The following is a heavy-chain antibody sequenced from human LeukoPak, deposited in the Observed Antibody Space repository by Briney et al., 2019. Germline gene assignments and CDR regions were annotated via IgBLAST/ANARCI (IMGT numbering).Heavy chain of an antibody. CDR3: AREGGSAKAPRDGHRQSGYFDY. CDR2: IWYDGSNK. CDR1: GFTFSSYG. D-gene: IGHD5-24*01. J-gene: IGHJ4*02. Sequence: PGGSLRLSCAASGFTFSSYGMHWVRQAPGKGLEWVAVIWYDGSNKYYADSVKGRFTISRDNSKNTLYLQMNSLRAEDTAVYYCAREGGSAKAPRDGHRQSGYFDYWGQGTLVTVSS. V-gene: IGHV3-33*08.